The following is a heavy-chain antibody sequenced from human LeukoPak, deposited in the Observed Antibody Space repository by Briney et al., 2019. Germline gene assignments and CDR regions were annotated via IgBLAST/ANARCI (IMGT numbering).Heavy chain of an antibody. V-gene: IGHV4-61*02. D-gene: IGHD3-3*01. CDR1: GGSISSVTYY. CDR3: ARVASSGYYYFDS. Sequence: PSETLSLTCSVSGGSISSVTYYWSWIRQPAEKGLDWIGRIYTSGSTNYNPSLKSRVTISMDTTKNQFSLMLSSVTAAATAVYYCARVASSGYYYFDSWGQGTLVTVSS. J-gene: IGHJ4*02. CDR2: IYTSGST.